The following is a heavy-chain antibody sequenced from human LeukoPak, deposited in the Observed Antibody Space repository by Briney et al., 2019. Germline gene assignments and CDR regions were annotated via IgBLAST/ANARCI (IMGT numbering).Heavy chain of an antibody. V-gene: IGHV1-3*03. CDR3: ARDYGWFDP. CDR2: INAGNGNT. D-gene: IGHD3-10*01. J-gene: IGHJ5*02. Sequence: ASVKVSCKASGYTFTSYAMHWVRQAPGQRLEWMGWINAGNGNTKYSQEFQGRVTMTRDMSTSTVYMELSSLRSEDTAVYYCARDYGWFDPWGQGTLVTVSS. CDR1: GYTFTSYA.